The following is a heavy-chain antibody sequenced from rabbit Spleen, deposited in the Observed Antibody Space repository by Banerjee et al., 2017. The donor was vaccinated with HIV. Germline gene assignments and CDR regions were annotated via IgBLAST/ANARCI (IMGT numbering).Heavy chain of an antibody. CDR3: ARVGGVGVYGYATL. Sequence: QEQVVESGGALAKPAASLTLTCIATGVSFRGNSYMFSVRQDPGKGLEWIVCIDIGSSGFSYYANWVNGRFTISSHNAQNTLYLQVKSLTAADTATYFCARVGGVGVYGYATLWGQGNLVT. D-gene: IGHD6-1*01. CDR2: IDIGSSGFS. J-gene: IGHJ3*01. V-gene: IGHV1S45*01. CDR1: GVSFRGNSY.